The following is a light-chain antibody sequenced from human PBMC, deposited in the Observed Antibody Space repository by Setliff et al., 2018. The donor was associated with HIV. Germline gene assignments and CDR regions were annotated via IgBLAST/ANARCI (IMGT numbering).Light chain of an antibody. J-gene: IGLJ1*01. CDR1: SSDFGSSNY. CDR3: WAYAGTYTYV. Sequence: QSVLTQPRSVSGSPGQSVTISCTGTSSDFGSSNYVSWYQQHPGKAPKLIIYYVNQRPSGVPDRFSGFKSGNTASLTIAGLQAGDEADYYCWAYAGTYTYVFGTGTKVTVL. CDR2: YVN. V-gene: IGLV2-11*01.